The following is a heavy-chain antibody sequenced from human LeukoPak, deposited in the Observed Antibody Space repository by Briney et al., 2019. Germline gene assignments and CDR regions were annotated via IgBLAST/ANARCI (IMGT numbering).Heavy chain of an antibody. D-gene: IGHD3-10*01. V-gene: IGHV4-30-2*01. CDR3: ARSPMVRGVSRARHFDY. Sequence: PSQTLSLTCAVSGGSIRSGGYSWSWIRQPPGKGLEWIGYIYHSGSTYYNPSLKSRVTISVDRSKNQFSLKLSSVTAADTAVYYCARSPMVRGVSRARHFDYWGQGTLVTVSS. CDR2: IYHSGST. J-gene: IGHJ4*02. CDR1: GGSIRSGGYS.